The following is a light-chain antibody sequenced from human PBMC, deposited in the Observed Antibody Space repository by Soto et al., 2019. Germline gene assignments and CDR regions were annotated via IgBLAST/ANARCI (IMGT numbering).Light chain of an antibody. J-gene: IGKJ3*01. CDR1: QSISSY. Sequence: DIQMTQSPSSLSASVGDRVTITCRASQSISSYLNWYQQKPGKAPKLLIYAASSLQSGVPSRFSGSGSGTDFTLTISSLQPEDFSTYYCQQSYSTPVFGPRTKVDIK. CDR3: QQSYSTPV. CDR2: AAS. V-gene: IGKV1-39*01.